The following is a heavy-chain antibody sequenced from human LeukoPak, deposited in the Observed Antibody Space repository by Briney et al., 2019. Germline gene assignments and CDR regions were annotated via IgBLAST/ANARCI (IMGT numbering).Heavy chain of an antibody. CDR2: IYYSGST. V-gene: IGHV4-59*08. J-gene: IGHJ4*02. Sequence: SETLSLTCTVSGGSITNFYWTWIRQPPGKGLEWIGYIYYSGSTNYNPSLKSRVTISLDTSKNQFSLQLSSVIAADTAVYYCARHGSGGDAYWGQGTLVTVSS. CDR3: ARHGSGGDAY. D-gene: IGHD2-21*02. CDR1: GGSITNFY.